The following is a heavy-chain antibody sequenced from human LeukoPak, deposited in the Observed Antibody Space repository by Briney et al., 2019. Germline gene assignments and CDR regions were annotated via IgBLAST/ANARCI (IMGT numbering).Heavy chain of an antibody. Sequence: SETLSLTCTVSGGSISSGDYYWSWIRQPPGKGLEWIGYIYCSGSTYYNPSLKSRVTISVDTSKNQLSLKLSSVTAADTAVYYCARAMISGTDYWGQGTLVTVSS. D-gene: IGHD3-22*01. J-gene: IGHJ4*02. V-gene: IGHV4-30-4*01. CDR2: IYCSGST. CDR1: GGSISSGDYY. CDR3: ARAMISGTDY.